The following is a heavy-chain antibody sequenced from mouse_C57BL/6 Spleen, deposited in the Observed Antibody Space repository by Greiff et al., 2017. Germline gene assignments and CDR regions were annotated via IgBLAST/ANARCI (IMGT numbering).Heavy chain of an antibody. CDR1: GYTFTSYW. J-gene: IGHJ4*01. D-gene: IGHD1-1*01. CDR2: IDPSDSYT. Sequence: QVQLQQSGAELVRPGTSVKLSCKASGYTFTSYWMHWVKQRPGQGLEWIGVIDPSDSYTNYNQKFKGKATLTVDTSSSTAYMQLSSLTSEDSAVYYCARESTTVVAKDYAMDYWGQGTSVTVSS. CDR3: ARESTTVVAKDYAMDY. V-gene: IGHV1-59*01.